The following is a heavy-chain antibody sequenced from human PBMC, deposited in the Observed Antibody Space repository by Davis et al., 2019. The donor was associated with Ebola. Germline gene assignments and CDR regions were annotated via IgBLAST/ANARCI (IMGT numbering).Heavy chain of an antibody. V-gene: IGHV1-46*01. J-gene: IGHJ6*02. CDR1: GYTFTGYY. D-gene: IGHD6-13*01. CDR3: ARVGLPKQHPTGMDV. CDR2: INPSGGST. Sequence: AASVKVSCKASGYTFTGYYMHWVRQAPGQGLEWMGIINPSGGSTSYAQKFQGRVTMTTDTSTSTAYMELSSLRSEDTAVYYCARVGLPKQHPTGMDVWGQGTTVTVSS.